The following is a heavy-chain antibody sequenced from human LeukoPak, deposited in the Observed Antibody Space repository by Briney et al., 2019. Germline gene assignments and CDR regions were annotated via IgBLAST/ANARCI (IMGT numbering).Heavy chain of an antibody. CDR1: GYTFTSYA. J-gene: IGHJ4*02. CDR3: ARRSRGSYSNGPPPIDY. CDR2: INTNTGNP. D-gene: IGHD1-26*01. Sequence: GASVKVSCKASGYTFTSYAMNWVRQAPGQGLEWMGWINTNTGNPTYAQGFTGRFVFSLDTSVSTAYLQISSLKAEDTAVYYCARRSRGSYSNGPPPIDYWGQGTLVTVSS. V-gene: IGHV7-4-1*02.